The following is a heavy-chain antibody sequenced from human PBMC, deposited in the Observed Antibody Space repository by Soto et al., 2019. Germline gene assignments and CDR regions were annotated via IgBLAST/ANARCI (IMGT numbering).Heavy chain of an antibody. J-gene: IGHJ4*01. CDR2: IKQDGSEK. D-gene: IGHD3-10*02. CDR3: ARDRDLYRDMFHADL. Sequence: GGSLRLSCAASGFTFSSYWMSWVRQAPGKGLEWVANIKQDGSEKYYVDSVKGRFTISRDNAKNSLYLQMNSLRAEDTAVYYCARDRDLYRDMFHADLWGQGTPVTVSS. CDR1: GFTFSSYW. V-gene: IGHV3-7*04.